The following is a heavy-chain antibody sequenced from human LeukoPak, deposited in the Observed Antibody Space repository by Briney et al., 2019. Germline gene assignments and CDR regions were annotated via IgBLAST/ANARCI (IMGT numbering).Heavy chain of an antibody. CDR1: GFTLGSHD. Sequence: GGSLRLCCTASGFTLGSHDMHWVRQIPGQGLEWVAAVSSGFHAFFADSVQGRFTVSREDARNSLYLQMNSLRAGDTAVYYCVREARGYHYTYFDYWGQGTLVTVSS. CDR3: VREARGYHYTYFDY. J-gene: IGHJ4*02. D-gene: IGHD1-1*01. V-gene: IGHV3-13*01. CDR2: VSSGFHA.